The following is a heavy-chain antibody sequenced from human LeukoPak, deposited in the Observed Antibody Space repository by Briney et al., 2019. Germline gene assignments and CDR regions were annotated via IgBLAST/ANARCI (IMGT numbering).Heavy chain of an antibody. CDR3: ARGPPTDYYDSSGFYYVFDY. J-gene: IGHJ4*02. CDR1: GGSFSGYY. Sequence: PSETLSLTCAVYGGSFSGYYWSWIRQPPGQGLEWFGEINHSGSTNYNPSLKSRVTISVDTSKNQFSLKLSSVTAADTAVYFCARGPPTDYYDSSGFYYVFDYWGQGTLVTVSS. V-gene: IGHV4-34*01. D-gene: IGHD3-22*01. CDR2: INHSGST.